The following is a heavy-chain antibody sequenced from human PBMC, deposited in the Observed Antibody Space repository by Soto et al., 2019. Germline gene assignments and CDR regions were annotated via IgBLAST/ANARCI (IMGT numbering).Heavy chain of an antibody. D-gene: IGHD3-3*01. CDR3: AKDRGNYDFWIGQPYQDMWFDP. V-gene: IGHV3-23*01. CDR2: ISGSGGST. J-gene: IGHJ5*02. Sequence: GGSLRLSCAASGFTFSSYAMSWVRQAPGKGLEWVSAISGSGGSTYYADSVKGRFTISRDNSKNTLYLQMNSLRAEDTAVYYCAKDRGNYDFWIGQPYQDMWFDPWGQGTLVTVSS. CDR1: GFTFSSYA.